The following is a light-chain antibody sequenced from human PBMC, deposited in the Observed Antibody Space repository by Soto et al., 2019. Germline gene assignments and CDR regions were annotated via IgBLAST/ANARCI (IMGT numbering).Light chain of an antibody. V-gene: IGKV1-5*01. J-gene: IGKJ2*01. CDR1: QSISSW. CDR2: DAS. Sequence: DIQMTQSPSTLSASVGDRVTITCRASQSISSWLAWYQQKPGKAPKLLIYDASSLESGVPSRFSGSGSGTEFTLTISSLQPDDFATYYCQQYNSPMYTFGQETKLEIK. CDR3: QQYNSPMYT.